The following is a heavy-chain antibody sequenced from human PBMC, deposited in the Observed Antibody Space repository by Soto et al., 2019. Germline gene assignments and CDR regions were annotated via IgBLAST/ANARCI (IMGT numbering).Heavy chain of an antibody. CDR3: ARWTYWCVTSCYGFRY. J-gene: IGHJ4*02. CDR2: IYSNVDT. Sequence: QVQLQESGPRLVKPSETLSLTCTVSGGSIINHYWSWIRQPPGTGLEWSGDIYSNVDTNYNPSLKSRVTISLDTSKIQFSLRLSAVTAADTAVYYCARWTYWCVTSCYGFRYWGQGTLVAVSS. CDR1: GGSIINHY. D-gene: IGHD2-2*01. V-gene: IGHV4-59*11.